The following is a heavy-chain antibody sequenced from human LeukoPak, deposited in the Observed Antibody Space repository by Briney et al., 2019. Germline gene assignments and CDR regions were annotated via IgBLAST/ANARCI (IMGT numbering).Heavy chain of an antibody. CDR1: GYTFTSYG. D-gene: IGHD3-16*01. CDR2: ITAYNDNT. Sequence: ASVKVSCKASGYTFTSYGISWVRQAPGQGLEWMGWITAYNDNTNYAQKLQGRVTMTTDTSTSTAYMELRSLRSDDTAFYHCARGRIVGESGTPTLEYWGQGALVTVSS. J-gene: IGHJ4*02. CDR3: ARGRIVGESGTPTLEY. V-gene: IGHV1-18*01.